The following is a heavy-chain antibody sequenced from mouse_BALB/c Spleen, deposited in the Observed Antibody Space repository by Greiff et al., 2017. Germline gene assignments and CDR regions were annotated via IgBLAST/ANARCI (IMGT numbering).Heavy chain of an antibody. CDR3: RRDEAYYRYDDYAMDY. D-gene: IGHD2-14*01. Sequence: EVRLVESGGGLVKLGGSLKLSCAASGFTFSSYYMSWVRQTPEKRLELVAAINSNGGSTYYPDTVKGRFTISRDNAKNTLYLQMSSLKSVGTAWYGGRRDEAYYRYDDYAMDYWGQGTSVTVSS. V-gene: IGHV5-6-2*01. J-gene: IGHJ4*01. CDR1: GFTFSSYY. CDR2: INSNGGST.